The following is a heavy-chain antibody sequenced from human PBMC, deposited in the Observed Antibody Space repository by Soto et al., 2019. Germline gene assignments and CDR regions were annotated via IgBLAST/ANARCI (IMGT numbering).Heavy chain of an antibody. Sequence: SETLSLTCTVSGGSISSSSYYWGWIRQPPGKGLEWIGSIYYSGSTYYNPSLKSRVTLSVDTSKNQFSLKLSSVTAAETAVYYCARHRTLPSSIVLMVYAPYYYYMDVWGKGTTVTVSS. D-gene: IGHD2-8*01. CDR3: ARHRTLPSSIVLMVYAPYYYYMDV. J-gene: IGHJ6*03. V-gene: IGHV4-39*01. CDR2: IYYSGST. CDR1: GGSISSSSYY.